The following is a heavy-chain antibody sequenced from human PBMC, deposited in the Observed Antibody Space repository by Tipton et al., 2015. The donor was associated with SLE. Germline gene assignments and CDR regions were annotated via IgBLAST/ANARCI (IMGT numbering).Heavy chain of an antibody. CDR1: GGSISSSSYY. CDR2: INHSGST. Sequence: TLSLTCTVSGGSISSSSYYWGWIRQPPGKGLEWIGEINHSGSTNYNPSLKSRVTISVDTSKNQFSLKLNSVTAADTAVYYCARSFLDSSGYYYDNFDYWGQGTLVTVSS. D-gene: IGHD3-22*01. J-gene: IGHJ4*02. CDR3: ARSFLDSSGYYYDNFDY. V-gene: IGHV4-39*07.